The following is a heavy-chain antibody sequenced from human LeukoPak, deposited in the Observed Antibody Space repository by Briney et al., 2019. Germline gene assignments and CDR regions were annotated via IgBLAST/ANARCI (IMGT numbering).Heavy chain of an antibody. CDR1: GYTFTSYY. CDR2: INPSGGST. CDR3: ARYSYQLLDNHDAFDI. J-gene: IGHJ3*02. Sequence: ASVKVSCKASGYTFTSYYMHWVRQAPGQGLEWMGIINPSGGSTSYAQKFQGRVTMTRDTSTSTAYMELRSLRSDDTAVYYCARYSYQLLDNHDAFDIWGQGTMVTVSS. D-gene: IGHD2-2*01. V-gene: IGHV1-46*01.